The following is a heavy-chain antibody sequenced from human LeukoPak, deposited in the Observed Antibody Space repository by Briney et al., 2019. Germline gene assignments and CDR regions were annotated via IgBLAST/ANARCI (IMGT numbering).Heavy chain of an antibody. CDR1: GFTFSSYA. V-gene: IGHV3-20*04. Sequence: SGGSLRLSCAASGFTFSSYAMSWVRQAPGKGLEWVSGINWNGGSTGYADSVKGRFTISRDNAKNSLYLQMNSLRAEDTALYYCARAGGRSGSPRAAYYYYYMDVWGKGTTVTVSS. CDR3: ARAGGRSGSPRAAYYYYYMDV. J-gene: IGHJ6*03. D-gene: IGHD1-26*01. CDR2: INWNGGST.